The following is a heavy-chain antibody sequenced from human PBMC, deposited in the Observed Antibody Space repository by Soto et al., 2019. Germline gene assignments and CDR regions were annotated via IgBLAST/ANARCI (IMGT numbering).Heavy chain of an antibody. CDR3: ARDNVKDAINGQYGMEV. J-gene: IGHJ6*01. CDR2: IYYSGST. V-gene: IGHV4-31*03. CDR1: VCSISIGCYY. D-gene: IGHD2-8*01. Sequence: SSTXSLTCTFSVCSISIGCYYLSWIRQHPGKGLEWIGYIYYSGSTYYNPSLKSRVTISLDTSKNQFSLKLSSVTAADTAVYYCARDNVKDAINGQYGMEVWGQGTTVNVYS.